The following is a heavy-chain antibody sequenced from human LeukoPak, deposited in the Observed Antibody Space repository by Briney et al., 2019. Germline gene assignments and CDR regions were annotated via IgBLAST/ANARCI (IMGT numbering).Heavy chain of an antibody. Sequence: GGSLRLSCAASGFTFSSYAMSWVRQAPGKGLEWVSSITGSGGSAYYADSVKGRFTISRDNSKNTLYLQMNSLRAEDTAVYYCAKVETYYGSGSYYNQPLLHWGQGTLVTVSS. CDR2: ITGSGGSA. V-gene: IGHV3-23*01. CDR3: AKVETYYGSGSYYNQPLLH. J-gene: IGHJ4*02. D-gene: IGHD3-10*01. CDR1: GFTFSSYA.